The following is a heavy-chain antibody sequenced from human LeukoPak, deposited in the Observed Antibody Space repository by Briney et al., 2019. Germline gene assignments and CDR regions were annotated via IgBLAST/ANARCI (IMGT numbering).Heavy chain of an antibody. Sequence: ASVKVSCKASGYTFTGYYMHWVRQAPGQGLEWMGWINPNSGGTNYAQKFQGRVTMTRDTSISTAYMELSRLRSDDTAVYYCARDKGPSNWFDPWGQGTLVTVSS. V-gene: IGHV1-2*02. J-gene: IGHJ5*02. CDR1: GYTFTGYY. CDR3: ARDKGPSNWFDP. CDR2: INPNSGGT.